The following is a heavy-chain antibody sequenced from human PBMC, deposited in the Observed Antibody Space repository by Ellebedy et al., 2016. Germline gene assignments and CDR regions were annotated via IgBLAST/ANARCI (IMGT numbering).Heavy chain of an antibody. J-gene: IGHJ4*02. D-gene: IGHD6-19*01. V-gene: IGHV3-23*01. CDR2: IRGSSDAT. CDR1: GFSLKSYG. CDR3: ARDGEHWLAGYFDS. Sequence: GESLKISCAVSGFSLKSYGMTWVRQAPGKGLEWVSAIRGSSDATFYADSVKGRFTISRDISKSTVFLQMNSLRAEDTARYYCARDGEHWLAGYFDSWGQGSPVTVSS.